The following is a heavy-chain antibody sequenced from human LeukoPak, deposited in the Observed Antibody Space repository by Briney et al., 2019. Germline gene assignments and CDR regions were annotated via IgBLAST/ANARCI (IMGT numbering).Heavy chain of an antibody. D-gene: IGHD3-9*01. CDR2: LSSDGSVK. Sequence: PGGSLRLSCEASGFSFSNYGMHWVRQAPGKGPEWVAVLSSDGSVKFSAKSVKGRFTVSRDNSKNTLYLQMSSRRPEDTAVYYCAKDLFSLPGYFDWSHGNYWGQGTLVTVSS. CDR3: AKDLFSLPGYFDWSHGNY. V-gene: IGHV3-30*18. J-gene: IGHJ4*02. CDR1: GFSFSNYG.